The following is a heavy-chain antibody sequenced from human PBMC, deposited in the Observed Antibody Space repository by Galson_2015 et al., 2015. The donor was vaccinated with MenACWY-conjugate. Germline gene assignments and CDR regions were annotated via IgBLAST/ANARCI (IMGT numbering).Heavy chain of an antibody. CDR2: IGGRGGTT. V-gene: IGHV3-23*01. D-gene: IGHD3-3*01. CDR3: AKADNDYWSGYHERWFAP. Sequence: SLRLSCAVAGFTLNKYAMSWVRQAPGKGLEWVSSIGGRGGTTFYADSVKGRFTISQNYSRNTMDFQKGRLRVDDTAVYYCAKADNDYWSGYHERWFAPWGQGTLVMVSS. J-gene: IGHJ5*02. CDR1: GFTLNKYA.